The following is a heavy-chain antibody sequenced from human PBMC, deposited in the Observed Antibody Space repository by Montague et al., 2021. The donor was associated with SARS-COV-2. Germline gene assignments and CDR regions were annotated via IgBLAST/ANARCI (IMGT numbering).Heavy chain of an antibody. V-gene: IGHV4-39*01. D-gene: IGHD7-27*01. CDR2: IYYSGST. Sequence: SETLSLTCTVSGGSISSSSYYWGWIRQPPGKGLEWIGSIYYSGSTYYNPSLKSRVTISVDTSKNQFSLKLSSVTAADTALYYCAAYLIGAGGRGSWGQGALVTVSS. CDR3: AAYLIGAGGRGS. CDR1: GGSISSSSYY. J-gene: IGHJ1*01.